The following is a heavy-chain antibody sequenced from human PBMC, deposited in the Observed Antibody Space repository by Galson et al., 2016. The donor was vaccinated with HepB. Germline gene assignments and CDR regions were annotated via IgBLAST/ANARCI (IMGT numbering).Heavy chain of an antibody. CDR3: AKERLVRRIFDH. Sequence: SLRLSCAASGFVFSNFGLSWVRQAPGKGLEWVASISTSRTTYYSDSVQGRFTISRDNSNNTPYLQMNGLRAEDTAVYYCAKERLVRRIFDHWGQGTLLTVSS. CDR1: GFVFSNFG. D-gene: IGHD1-1*01. J-gene: IGHJ4*02. V-gene: IGHV3-23*01. CDR2: ISTSRTT.